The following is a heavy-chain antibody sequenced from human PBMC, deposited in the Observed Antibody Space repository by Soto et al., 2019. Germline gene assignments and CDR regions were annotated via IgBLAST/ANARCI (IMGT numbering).Heavy chain of an antibody. CDR3: AKIRSYYYDSSGLNDY. V-gene: IGHV4-59*01. Sequence: SETLSLTCTVSGGSISSYYWSWIRQPPGKGLEWIGYIYYSGSTNYNPSLKSRVTISVDTSKNQFSLKLSSVTAADTAVYYCAKIRSYYYDSSGLNDYWGQGSLVTVSS. J-gene: IGHJ4*02. D-gene: IGHD3-22*01. CDR2: IYYSGST. CDR1: GGSISSYY.